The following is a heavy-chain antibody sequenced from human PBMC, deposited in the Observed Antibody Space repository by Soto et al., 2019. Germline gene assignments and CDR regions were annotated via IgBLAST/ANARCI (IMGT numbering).Heavy chain of an antibody. CDR1: GYSFTSYW. J-gene: IGHJ6*03. CDR3: ARGICSSTSCYVPYYYYMDV. D-gene: IGHD2-2*01. V-gene: IGHV5-51*01. Sequence: PGESLKISCKGSGYSFTSYWIGWVRQMPGKGLEWMGIIYPGDSDTRYSPSFQGQVTNSADKSISTAYLQWSSLKASDTAMYYCARGICSSTSCYVPYYYYMDVWGKGTTVTVSS. CDR2: IYPGDSDT.